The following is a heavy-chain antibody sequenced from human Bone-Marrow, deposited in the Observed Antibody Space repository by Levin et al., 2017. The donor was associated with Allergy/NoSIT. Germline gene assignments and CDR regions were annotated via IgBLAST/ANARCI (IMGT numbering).Heavy chain of an antibody. CDR2: INAGNGNT. CDR1: GYTFSSYA. Sequence: ASVKVSCKASGYTFSSYAMNWVRQAPGQRLEWMGWINAGNGNTKYSQKFQGRVTITRDTSASTAYMERSSLRSEDTAVYYCTRGRGSYYFDYWGQGTLVTVSS. CDR3: TRGRGSYYFDY. D-gene: IGHD3-16*01. J-gene: IGHJ4*02. V-gene: IGHV1-3*01.